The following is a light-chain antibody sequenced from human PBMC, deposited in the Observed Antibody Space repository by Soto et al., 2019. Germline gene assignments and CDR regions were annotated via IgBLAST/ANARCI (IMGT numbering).Light chain of an antibody. J-gene: IGLJ1*01. CDR1: SSDVGGYNY. Sequence: QSALAQPASVSGSPGQSITISCTGTSSDVGGYNYVSWYQQHPGKAPKFMIYGVSNRPSGVSNRFSGSKSGNTASLTIFGLQAEDEADYYCCSYTTSNTRQIVFGTGTKVTVL. CDR3: CSYTTSNTRQIV. CDR2: GVS. V-gene: IGLV2-14*01.